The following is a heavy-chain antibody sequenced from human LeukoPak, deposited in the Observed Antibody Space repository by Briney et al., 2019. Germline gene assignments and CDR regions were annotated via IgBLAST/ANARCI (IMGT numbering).Heavy chain of an antibody. V-gene: IGHV3-48*01. Sequence: GGSLRLSCAASGFTFSSYTMNWVRQPPGKGLEWVSNIGTSSTTIYYADSVKGRFTISRDNAKNSLYLQMNSLRADDTAVYYCARLRYMDVWGKGTTVTVSS. CDR3: ARLRYMDV. CDR2: IGTSSTTI. CDR1: GFTFSSYT. J-gene: IGHJ6*03.